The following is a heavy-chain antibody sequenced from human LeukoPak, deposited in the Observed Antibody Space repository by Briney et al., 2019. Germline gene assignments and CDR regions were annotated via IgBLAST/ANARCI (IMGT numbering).Heavy chain of an antibody. V-gene: IGHV3-23*01. Sequence: GGSLRLSCAASGFTFSDYGMSWVRQAPGKGLEWVSTIGGRGGSTYYADSVKGRFTISRDNSKNTLYLQMNSLRAEDTAVYYCARDQQLDRYYYYYMDVWGKGTTVTVSS. D-gene: IGHD6-6*01. CDR3: ARDQQLDRYYYYYMDV. CDR2: IGGRGGST. CDR1: GFTFSDYG. J-gene: IGHJ6*03.